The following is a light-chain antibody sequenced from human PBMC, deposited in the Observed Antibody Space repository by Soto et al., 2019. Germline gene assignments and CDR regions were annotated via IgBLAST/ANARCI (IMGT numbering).Light chain of an antibody. CDR1: KLGDKY. CDR3: QAWDSRSHVV. Sequence: SYELTQPPSMSVSPGQTASITCFGDKLGDKYACWYQQKPGQSPILVIYQDSKRPSGIPERFSGSSSGNTATLTISGTRAMDEADYYCQAWDSRSHVVFGGGTKLTVL. CDR2: QDS. V-gene: IGLV3-1*01. J-gene: IGLJ2*01.